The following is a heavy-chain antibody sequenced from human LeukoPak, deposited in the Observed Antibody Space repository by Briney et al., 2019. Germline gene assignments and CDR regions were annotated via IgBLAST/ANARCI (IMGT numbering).Heavy chain of an antibody. V-gene: IGHV4-59*06. D-gene: IGHD5-18*01. J-gene: IGHJ4*02. CDR2: IHYSGST. CDR3: ARGEDTSKARY. CDR1: GGSISSYY. Sequence: SETLSLTCTVSGGSISSYYWSWIRQSPGKGLEWIGHIHYSGSTHYNPSLKSRATISVDTSKRQFSLKVRSVTAADTAVYYCARGEDTSKARYWGQGTLVTVST.